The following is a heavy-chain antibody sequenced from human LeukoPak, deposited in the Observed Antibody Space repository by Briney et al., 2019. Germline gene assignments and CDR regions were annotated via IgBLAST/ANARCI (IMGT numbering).Heavy chain of an antibody. CDR3: ARDLASHYGDYDY. D-gene: IGHD4-17*01. V-gene: IGHV3-21*01. CDR1: GFTFSRYS. CDR2: ISSSSRYI. Sequence: GGSLRLSCAASGFTFSRYSMNWVRQAPGAGLEGVSSISSSSRYIYYADSVKGRFTISRDNAKNSLYLQMNSLRAEDTAVYYCARDLASHYGDYDYWGQGNLVTVSS. J-gene: IGHJ4*02.